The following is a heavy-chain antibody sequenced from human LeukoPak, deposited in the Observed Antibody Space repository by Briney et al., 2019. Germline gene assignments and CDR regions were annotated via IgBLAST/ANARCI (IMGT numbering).Heavy chain of an antibody. CDR1: GFTFRSFD. CDR2: IGANGVST. Sequence: GGSLRLSCAASGFTFRSFDMTWVRQAPGKGLEWVSTIGANGVSTNYADSVKGRFAISRDNSGNTLYLQINSLRAEDTAIYYCARDKMESDYDPFDYWGQGTLVTVSS. CDR3: ARDKMESDYDPFDY. D-gene: IGHD5-12*01. J-gene: IGHJ4*02. V-gene: IGHV3-23*01.